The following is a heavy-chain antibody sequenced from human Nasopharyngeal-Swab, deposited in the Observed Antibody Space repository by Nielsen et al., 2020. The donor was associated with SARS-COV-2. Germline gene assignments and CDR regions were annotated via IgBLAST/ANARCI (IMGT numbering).Heavy chain of an antibody. Sequence: ASVKVSCKVSGYTLTELSMHWVRQAPGKGLEWMGGFDPEDGETIYAQKFQGRVTMTEDTSTDTAYMELSILRSEDTAVYYCATSAPYCSSTSCSYWFDPWGQGTLVTVSS. CDR1: GYTLTELS. D-gene: IGHD2-2*01. J-gene: IGHJ5*02. CDR2: FDPEDGET. CDR3: ATSAPYCSSTSCSYWFDP. V-gene: IGHV1-24*01.